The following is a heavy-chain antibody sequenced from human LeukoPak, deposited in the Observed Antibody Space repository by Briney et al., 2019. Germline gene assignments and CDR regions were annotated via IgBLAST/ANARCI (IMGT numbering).Heavy chain of an antibody. V-gene: IGHV4-34*01. J-gene: IGHJ4*02. CDR3: ARGRLGRTYYDFWSGYGDY. CDR2: INHSGST. CDR1: GGSFSGYY. D-gene: IGHD3-3*01. Sequence: SETLSLTCAVYGGSFSGYYWGWIRQPPGKGLEWIGEINHSGSTNYNPSLKSRVTISVDTSKNQFSLKLSSVTAADTAVYYCARGRLGRTYYDFWSGYGDYWGQGTLVTVSS.